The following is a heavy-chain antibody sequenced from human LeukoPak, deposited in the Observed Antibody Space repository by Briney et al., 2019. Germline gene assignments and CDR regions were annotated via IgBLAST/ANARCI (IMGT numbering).Heavy chain of an antibody. D-gene: IGHD3-9*01. V-gene: IGHV7-4-1*02. CDR2: INTNTGNP. J-gene: IGHJ3*02. CDR1: GYTFTSYA. Sequence: ASVKVSCKASGYTFTSYAMNWVRQAPGQGLEWMGWINTNTGNPTYAQGFTGRFVFSLDTSVSTAYLQISSLKAEDTAVYYCARARRYDILTGYYVDAFDIWGQGTMVTVSS. CDR3: ARARRYDILTGYYVDAFDI.